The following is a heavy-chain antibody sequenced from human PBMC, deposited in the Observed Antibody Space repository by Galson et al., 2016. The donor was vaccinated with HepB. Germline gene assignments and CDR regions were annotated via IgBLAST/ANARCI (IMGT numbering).Heavy chain of an antibody. Sequence: SVKVSCKASGYTFNIFGIVWVRQAPGQGPEWMGWISTYNGNTEYAPKLQDRVTLTTDTYTNTAYMELRSLRSDDTAIYYCARESYMSQCYYFDYWGQGTLVTVSS. CDR2: ISTYNGNT. J-gene: IGHJ4*02. D-gene: IGHD2-8*01. CDR3: ARESYMSQCYYFDY. V-gene: IGHV1-18*04. CDR1: GYTFNIFG.